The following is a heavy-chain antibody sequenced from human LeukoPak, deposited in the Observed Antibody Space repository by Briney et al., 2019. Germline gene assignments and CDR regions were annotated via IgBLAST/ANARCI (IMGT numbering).Heavy chain of an antibody. CDR1: GGSFSGYY. D-gene: IGHD2-2*01. CDR2: INHSGST. CDR3: ARVRSANVVVPAARFDY. Sequence: SETLSLTCAVYGGSFSGYYWSWIRQPPGKGLEWIGEINHSGSTNYNTSLKSRVTISVDTSKNQFSLKLSSVTAADTAVYYCARVRSANVVVPAARFDYWGQGTLVTVSS. V-gene: IGHV4-34*01. J-gene: IGHJ4*02.